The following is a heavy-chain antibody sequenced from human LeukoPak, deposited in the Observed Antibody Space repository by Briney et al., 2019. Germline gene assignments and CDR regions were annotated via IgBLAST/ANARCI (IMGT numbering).Heavy chain of an antibody. CDR2: INHSGST. Sequence: PSETLSPTCAVYGGSFSGYYWSWIRQPPGKGLEWIGEINHSGSTNYNPSLKSRVTISVDTSKNQFSLKLSSVTAADTAVYYCARGLYSSSWYPRVLTYWGQGTLVTVSS. D-gene: IGHD6-13*01. CDR3: ARGLYSSSWYPRVLTY. J-gene: IGHJ4*02. V-gene: IGHV4-34*01. CDR1: GGSFSGYY.